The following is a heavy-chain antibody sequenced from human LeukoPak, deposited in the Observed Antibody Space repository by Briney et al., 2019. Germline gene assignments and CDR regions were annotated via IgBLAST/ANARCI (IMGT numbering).Heavy chain of an antibody. CDR2: IYYSGST. J-gene: IGHJ5*02. CDR1: GGSISSYY. Sequence: SETLSLTCTVSGGSISSYYWSWIRQPPGKGLEWVGYIYYSGSTNYNPALKSRVTITVDTSENQFSLQLISVMAADTAVYYYARQVSSYYDSSGYYFSVWFDPWGQGTLVTVSS. D-gene: IGHD3-22*01. CDR3: ARQVSSYYDSSGYYFSVWFDP. V-gene: IGHV4-59*01.